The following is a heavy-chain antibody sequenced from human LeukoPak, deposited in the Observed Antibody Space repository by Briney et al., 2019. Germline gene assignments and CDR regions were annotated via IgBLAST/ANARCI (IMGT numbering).Heavy chain of an antibody. CDR3: ARDQYYYDSSDAFDI. Sequence: PSETLSLTCTVSGGSISSYYWSWIRQPAGKGLEWIGRIYTSGSTNYNPSLKSRVTMSVDTSKNQLSLKLSSVTAADTAVYYCARDQYYYDSSDAFDIWGQGTMVTVSS. CDR2: IYTSGST. J-gene: IGHJ3*02. CDR1: GGSISSYY. V-gene: IGHV4-4*07. D-gene: IGHD3-22*01.